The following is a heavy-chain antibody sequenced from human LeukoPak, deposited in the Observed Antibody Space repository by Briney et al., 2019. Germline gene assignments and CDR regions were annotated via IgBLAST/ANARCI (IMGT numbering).Heavy chain of an antibody. CDR1: GGSISSGGYS. D-gene: IGHD2-15*01. Sequence: SETLSLTCAVSGGSISSGGYSWSWIRQPPGKGLEWIGCIYHSGSIYYNPSLKSRVTISVDRSKNQFSLKVNSVTAADTAVYYCARASSPDCTGGSCHGYFDLWGRGTLVTVSS. CDR3: ARASSPDCTGGSCHGYFDL. V-gene: IGHV4-30-2*01. J-gene: IGHJ2*01. CDR2: IYHSGSI.